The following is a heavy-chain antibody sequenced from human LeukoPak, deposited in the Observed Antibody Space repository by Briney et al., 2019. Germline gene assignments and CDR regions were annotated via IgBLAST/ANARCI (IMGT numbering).Heavy chain of an antibody. D-gene: IGHD1-26*01. CDR3: AKDRSGSYYVYDH. V-gene: IGHV3-7*03. CDR2: IKKTGSET. CDR1: GFTFSHFW. J-gene: IGHJ4*02. Sequence: GGSLRLSCAASGFTFSHFWMSWVRQAPGKGLEWVAYIKKTGSETYYVDSVKGRFTITRDNTRNSLFLQMYSLRAEDTAIYYCAKDRSGSYYVYDHWGQGTLVTVSS.